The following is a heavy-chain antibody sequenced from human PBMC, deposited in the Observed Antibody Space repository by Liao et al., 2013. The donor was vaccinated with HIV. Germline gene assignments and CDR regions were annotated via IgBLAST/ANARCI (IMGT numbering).Heavy chain of an antibody. CDR3: ARNPMGGHDS. CDR2: IDYSGTT. V-gene: IGHV4-61*03. CDR1: GVSISSADYS. Sequence: QVLLQESGPGLAKPSETLSLTCSVSGVSISSADYSWHWIRQPPGKGLEWIGYIDYSGTTYYNPSLKSRVSMSIDMSENHFSLRLRSVTTADTARYFCARNPMGGHDSWGQGILITVSS. D-gene: IGHD2-8*01. J-gene: IGHJ4*02.